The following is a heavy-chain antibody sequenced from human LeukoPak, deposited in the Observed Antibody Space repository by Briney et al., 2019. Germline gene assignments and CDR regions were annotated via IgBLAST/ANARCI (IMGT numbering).Heavy chain of an antibody. CDR2: INPNSGGT. V-gene: IGHV1-2*02. J-gene: IGHJ4*02. Sequence: GASVKVSCKASGYTFTGYYMHWVRQAPGQGLEWMGWINPNSGGTNYAQKFQGRVTMTRDTSISTAYMELSSLRSEDTAVYYCARECSSTSCFDYWGQGTLVTVSS. CDR1: GYTFTGYY. CDR3: ARECSSTSCFDY. D-gene: IGHD2-2*01.